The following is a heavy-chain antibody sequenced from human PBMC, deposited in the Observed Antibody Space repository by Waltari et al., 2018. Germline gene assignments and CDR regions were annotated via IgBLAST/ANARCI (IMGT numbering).Heavy chain of an antibody. D-gene: IGHD2-2*02. CDR3: ASLPAAITYYYYGMDV. CDR1: GGTFSSYA. J-gene: IGHJ6*02. Sequence: QVQLVQSGAEVKKPGPSVKVSCKASGGTFSSYAISWVRQAPGQGLEWMGGIIPIFGTANYAQKFQGRVTITADESTSTAYMELSSLRSEDTAVYYCASLPAAITYYYYGMDVWGQGTTVTVSS. CDR2: IIPIFGTA. V-gene: IGHV1-69*01.